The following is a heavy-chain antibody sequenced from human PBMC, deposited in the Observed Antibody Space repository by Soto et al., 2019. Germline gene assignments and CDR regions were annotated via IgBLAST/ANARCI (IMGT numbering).Heavy chain of an antibody. J-gene: IGHJ4*02. Sequence: QVQLQESGPGLVKPSQTLSLICTVSGGSINSGGYYWNWIRQHPGKGLEWIGYFFYSGSTYYNPFLRSRVTTSADTSENQFALNLSSLSYAYTSVYFCARGYRLSGYSSSWVFDYWGQGTLVNVSS. V-gene: IGHV4-31*03. CDR1: GGSINSGGYY. D-gene: IGHD6-13*01. CDR2: FFYSGST. CDR3: ARGYRLSGYSSSWVFDY.